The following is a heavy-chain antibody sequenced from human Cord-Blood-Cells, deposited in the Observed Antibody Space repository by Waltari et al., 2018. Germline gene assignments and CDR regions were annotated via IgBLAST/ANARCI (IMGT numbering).Heavy chain of an antibody. V-gene: IGHV1-69*01. J-gene: IGHJ6*01. CDR3: ARVGYFYSSGGYYYYGMDV. Sequence: QVQPVQSGAEVKTPGSSEKFSCNDFGGTFSSYVISLVRLAAGQWIVWMGWIILMLGTANFGEQVKGRVTNTEDECTGTAYMVLSSLRSEETAVYYCARVGYFYSSGGYYYYGMDVWVQGTTGTASS. D-gene: IGHD3-10*01. CDR2: IILMLGTA. CDR1: GGTFSSYV.